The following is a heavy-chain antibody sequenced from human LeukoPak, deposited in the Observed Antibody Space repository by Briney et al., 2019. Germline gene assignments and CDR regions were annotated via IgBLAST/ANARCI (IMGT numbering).Heavy chain of an antibody. V-gene: IGHV3-66*01. Sequence: GGALRLSCAASGFTVSNNYMSWVRQAPGKGLEWVALIYSGGSTYYADFVKGRFTISRDNSKNTLYLQMSSLRAEDTAVYYCAGFSHKGVWGQGTTVTVSS. CDR1: GFTVSNNY. CDR2: IYSGGST. CDR3: AGFSHKGV. J-gene: IGHJ6*02.